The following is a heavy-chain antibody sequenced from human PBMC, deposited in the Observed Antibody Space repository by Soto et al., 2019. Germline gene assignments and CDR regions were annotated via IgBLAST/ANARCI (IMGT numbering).Heavy chain of an antibody. CDR3: AKDYFVWSSEQPYYFDY. V-gene: IGHV3-23*01. CDR2: ISGSGGRS. Sequence: EVQLLDSGGGLVQPGGSLRLSCAASGFTFSNYAMTWVRQGPGKGLEWVSGISGSGGRSYYADSVKGPFTISRDNSKSALYLQMSSLRAEDTAVYYCAKDYFVWSSEQPYYFDYWGQRTLVTVSS. CDR1: GFTFSNYA. J-gene: IGHJ4*02. D-gene: IGHD3-16*01.